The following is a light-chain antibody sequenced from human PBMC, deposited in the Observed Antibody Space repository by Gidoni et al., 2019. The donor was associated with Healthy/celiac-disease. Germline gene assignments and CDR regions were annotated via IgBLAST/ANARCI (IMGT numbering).Light chain of an antibody. V-gene: IGLV2-23*01. Sequence: QSALTQPASVSGSPGQSITISCTGTSSDDGSYNLVSWYQQHPGKAPKLMIYEGSKRPSGVSNRFSGSKSGNTASLTISGLQAEDEADYYCCSYAGSSLYVFGTGTKVTVL. CDR2: EGS. J-gene: IGLJ1*01. CDR1: SSDDGSYNL. CDR3: CSYAGSSLYV.